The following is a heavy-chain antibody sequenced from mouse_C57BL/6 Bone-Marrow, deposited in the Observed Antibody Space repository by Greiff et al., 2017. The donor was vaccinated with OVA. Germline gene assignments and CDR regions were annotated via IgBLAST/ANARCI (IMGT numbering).Heavy chain of an antibody. V-gene: IGHV1-22*01. CDR3: ARERWFIPALFAY. D-gene: IGHD2-3*01. CDR1: GYTFTDYN. J-gene: IGHJ3*01. CDR2: INPNNGGT. Sequence: VQLQQSGPELVKPGASVKMSCKASGYTFTDYNMHWVKQSHGKSLEWIGYINPNNGGTSYNQKFKGKATLTVNKSSSTAYMELRSLTSEDSAVYCGARERWFIPALFAYWGQGTLVTVSA.